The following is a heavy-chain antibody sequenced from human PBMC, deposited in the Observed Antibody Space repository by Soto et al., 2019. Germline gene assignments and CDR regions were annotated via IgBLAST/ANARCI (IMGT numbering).Heavy chain of an antibody. D-gene: IGHD6-13*01. CDR2: ISGSGGST. V-gene: IGHV3-23*01. J-gene: IGHJ4*02. CDR1: GFTFSSYA. CDR3: AKDSPWYSSSWYGLGFDY. Sequence: EVQLLESGGGLVQPGGSLRLSCAASGFTFSSYAVSWVRQAPGKGLEWVSAISGSGGSTYYADSVKGRFTISRDNSKNTLYLQMNSLRAEDTAVYYCAKDSPWYSSSWYGLGFDYWGQGTLVTVSS.